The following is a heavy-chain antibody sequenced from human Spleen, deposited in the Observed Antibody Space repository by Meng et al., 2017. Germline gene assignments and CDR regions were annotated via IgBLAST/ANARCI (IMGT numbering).Heavy chain of an antibody. V-gene: IGHV1-18*01. D-gene: IGHD3-10*01. CDR1: GYTFTGYG. CDR2: INTYNGNK. Sequence: ASVKVSCKASGYTFTGYGFTWVRQAPGQGLEWMGWINTYNGNKNYAQKFQGRVTMTTDTSTRTAYMELRSLRSGDTAGYYCVRDSYYAWGSNLFHVYYSHYHGMDVWGQGTTVTVSS. CDR3: VRDSYYAWGSNLFHVYYSHYHGMDV. J-gene: IGHJ6*02.